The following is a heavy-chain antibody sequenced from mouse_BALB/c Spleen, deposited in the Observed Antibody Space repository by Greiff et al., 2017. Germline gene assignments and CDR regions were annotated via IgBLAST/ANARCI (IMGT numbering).Heavy chain of an antibody. V-gene: IGHV5-4*02. CDR3: ARDPTMITTGCAY. CDR1: GFTFSDYY. Sequence: EVMLVESGGGLVKPGGSLKLSCAASGFTFSDYYMYWVRQTPEKRLEWVATISDGGSYTYYPDSVKGRFTISRDNAKNNLYLQMSSLKSEDTAMYYCARDPTMITTGCAYWGQGTLVTVSA. J-gene: IGHJ3*01. CDR2: ISDGGSYT. D-gene: IGHD2-4*01.